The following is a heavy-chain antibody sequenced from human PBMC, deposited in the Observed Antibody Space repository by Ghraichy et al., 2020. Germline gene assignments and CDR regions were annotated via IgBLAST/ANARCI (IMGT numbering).Heavy chain of an antibody. J-gene: IGHJ4*02. V-gene: IGHV4-31*03. CDR3: ARVVILWYGELLPYYFDY. Sequence: SCTVSGDSISSDGYYWSWIRQLPGKGLEWIGYISSSGTTYYNPSLKSRLTISVDTSKNQFSLNLSSVTAADTAVYYCARVVILWYGELLPYYFDYWGQGTLVTVSS. D-gene: IGHD3-10*01. CDR1: GDSISSDGYY. CDR2: ISSSGTT.